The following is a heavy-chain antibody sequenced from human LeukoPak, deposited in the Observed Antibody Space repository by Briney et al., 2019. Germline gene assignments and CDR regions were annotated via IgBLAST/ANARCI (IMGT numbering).Heavy chain of an antibody. CDR3: AKAGLNGDYVDY. CDR1: GFTFDDYA. V-gene: IGHV3-9*03. CDR2: ISWNSGSI. Sequence: GRSLRLSCAASGFTFDDYAMHWVRQAPGKGLEWVSGISWNSGSIGYADSVKGRVTISRDNAKNSLYLQMNSLRAEDMALYYCAKAGLNGDYVDYWGQGTLVTVSS. J-gene: IGHJ4*02. D-gene: IGHD4-17*01.